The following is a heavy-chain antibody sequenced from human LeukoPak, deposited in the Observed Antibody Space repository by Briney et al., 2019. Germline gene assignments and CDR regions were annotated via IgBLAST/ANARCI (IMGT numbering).Heavy chain of an antibody. D-gene: IGHD1-26*01. Sequence: PSETLSLTCTVSGGSISTYYWTWIRQPPGKGLEWIGSISYSGSTNYSPSLEGRVTMSVDTSKNQFSLKLTSVTAADTAVYFCARQRGRWDSFDYWGQGTLVTVSS. CDR1: GGSISTYY. J-gene: IGHJ4*02. V-gene: IGHV4-59*08. CDR3: ARQRGRWDSFDY. CDR2: ISYSGST.